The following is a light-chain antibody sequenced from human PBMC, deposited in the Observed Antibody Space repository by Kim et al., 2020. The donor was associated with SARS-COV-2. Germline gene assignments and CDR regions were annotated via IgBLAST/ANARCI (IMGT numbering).Light chain of an antibody. V-gene: IGLV3-1*01. CDR1: KLGDKY. J-gene: IGLJ1*01. Sequence: PRETANRYGEGYKLGDKYVSWFQKKPGQSPVVVMYQDNQRPSGIPERFSGSNSGNTATLTISGTQAMDEADYYCQAWDSSTHNYVFGAGTKVTVL. CDR3: QAWDSSTHNYV. CDR2: QDN.